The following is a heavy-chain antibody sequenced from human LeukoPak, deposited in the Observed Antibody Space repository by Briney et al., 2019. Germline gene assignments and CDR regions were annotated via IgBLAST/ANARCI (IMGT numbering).Heavy chain of an antibody. CDR3: ARGFRGDNFDY. Sequence: PSETLSLTCTVSGGSISSSSFYWGWIRQPPGKGLEWIGSFYYTGSTYYNPSLKSRVTISVDTSKNQFSLRLSSVTAADTAVYFCARGFRGDNFDYWGQGTLVTVSS. CDR2: FYYTGST. CDR1: GGSISSSSFY. D-gene: IGHD7-27*01. J-gene: IGHJ4*02. V-gene: IGHV4-39*02.